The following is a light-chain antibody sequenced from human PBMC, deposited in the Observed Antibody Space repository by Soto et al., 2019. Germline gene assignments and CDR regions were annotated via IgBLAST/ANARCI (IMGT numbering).Light chain of an antibody. CDR1: SSDVGGYNY. CDR3: SSYTSSTTTYV. CDR2: DVS. V-gene: IGLV2-14*01. J-gene: IGLJ1*01. Sequence: QSVLAQPASVSGCPGQSITISCTGTSSDVGGYNYVSWYQQHPGKAPKLMIYDVSNRPSGVSNRFSGSKSGNTASLTISGLQAEDDADYSCSSYTSSTTTYVFVNGTMVTDL.